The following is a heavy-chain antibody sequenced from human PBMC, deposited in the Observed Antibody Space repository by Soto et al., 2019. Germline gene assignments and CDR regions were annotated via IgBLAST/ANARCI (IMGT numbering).Heavy chain of an antibody. V-gene: IGHV4-30-2*06. CDR3: ARVPIGYTSSHYFDV. Sequence: SETLSLTCSVSGVTMSYGANSWKWIRQSPGKGLEWLGYISHLETTYYNPSFRSRLSLSIDRTRNQFFLSLSSMTAADKAVYYCARVPIGYTSSHYFDVCGQGDLVTVSS. D-gene: IGHD6-6*01. CDR2: ISHLETT. J-gene: IGHJ4*02. CDR1: GVTMSYGANS.